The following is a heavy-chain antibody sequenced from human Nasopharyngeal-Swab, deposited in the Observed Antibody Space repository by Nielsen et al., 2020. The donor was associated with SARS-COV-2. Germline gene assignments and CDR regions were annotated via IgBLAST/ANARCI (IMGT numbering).Heavy chain of an antibody. D-gene: IGHD1-1*01. CDR3: AAEATGTDAFDI. Sequence: GESLKISCAASGFNFSSYAMHWVRQAPSKGLEWVAVISYDGSNKYYADSVKGRFTISRDNSKNTLYLQMNSLRAEDTAVYYCAAEATGTDAFDIWGQGTMVTVSS. CDR1: GFNFSSYA. J-gene: IGHJ3*02. V-gene: IGHV3-30*04. CDR2: ISYDGSNK.